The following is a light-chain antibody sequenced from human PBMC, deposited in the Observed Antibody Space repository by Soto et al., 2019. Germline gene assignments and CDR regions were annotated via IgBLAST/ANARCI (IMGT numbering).Light chain of an antibody. CDR1: SSDIGGYNY. J-gene: IGLJ2*01. CDR3: CSYAGRYNLV. Sequence: QSALTQPRSVSGSPGQSVTISCTGTSSDIGGYNYVSWYQQHPGKAPKVMIYDVSQRPSGVPDRFSGSKSANTASLTISGLQAEDEADYYCCSYAGRYNLVFGGGTKVTVL. CDR2: DVS. V-gene: IGLV2-11*01.